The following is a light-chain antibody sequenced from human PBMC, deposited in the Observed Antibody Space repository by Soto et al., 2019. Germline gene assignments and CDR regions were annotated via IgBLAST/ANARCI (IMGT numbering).Light chain of an antibody. CDR3: QQYGSSRST. J-gene: IGKJ1*01. CDR2: ATS. Sequence: EIVLTQSPGTLSLSPGDTAALSCRASQSVSIMYLAWYQQTPGQAPRLLIYATSSRASDIPDRFIGYGSGTDFTLTISGLEPEDFAVYYCQQYGSSRSTFGQGTKVDIK. CDR1: QSVSIMY. V-gene: IGKV3-20*01.